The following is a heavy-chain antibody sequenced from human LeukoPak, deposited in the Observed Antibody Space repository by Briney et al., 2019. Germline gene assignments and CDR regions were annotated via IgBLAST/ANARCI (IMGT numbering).Heavy chain of an antibody. D-gene: IGHD3-10*01. V-gene: IGHV3-11*01. CDR3: ARTYYGSGSYYWYAFDI. CDR1: GFTFSDYY. Sequence: KTGGSLRLSCAASGFTFSDYYMSWIRQAPGKGLEWVSYISSSGSTIYYADSVKGRFTISRDNAKNSLYLQMNSLRAEDTAVYYCARTYYGSGSYYWYAFDIWGQGTMVTVSS. CDR2: ISSSGSTI. J-gene: IGHJ3*02.